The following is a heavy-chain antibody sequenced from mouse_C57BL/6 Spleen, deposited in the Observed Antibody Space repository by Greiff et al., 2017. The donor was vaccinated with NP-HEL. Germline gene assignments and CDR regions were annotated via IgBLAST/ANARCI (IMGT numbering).Heavy chain of an antibody. CDR1: GFSFNTYA. CDR3: VRQKNNAMDY. Sequence: EVKLMESGGGLVQPKGSLKLSCAASGFSFNTYAMNWVRQAPGKGLEWVARIRSKSNNYATYYADSVKDRFTISRDDSESMLYLQMNNLKTEDTAMYYCVRQKNNAMDYWGQGTSVTVSS. D-gene: IGHD5-2*01. J-gene: IGHJ4*01. V-gene: IGHV10-1*01. CDR2: IRSKSNNYAT.